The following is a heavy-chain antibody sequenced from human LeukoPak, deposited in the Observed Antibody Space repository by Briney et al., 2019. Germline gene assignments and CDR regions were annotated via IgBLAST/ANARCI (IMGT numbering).Heavy chain of an antibody. V-gene: IGHV4-34*01. CDR3: ARSYDYLWGSHRYTPTFDS. J-gene: IGHJ4*02. D-gene: IGHD3-16*02. CDR1: GGLFRGYY. CDR2: INHSGST. Sequence: KPSDTLTLPCAVYGGLFRGYYWNWIRQAPEKGLEWIGEINHSGSTNYNPSLKGPVTMSVDTSRSQFSLRLSSVTAADTAVYYGARSYDYLWGSHRYTPTFDSWGQGTLVTVSS.